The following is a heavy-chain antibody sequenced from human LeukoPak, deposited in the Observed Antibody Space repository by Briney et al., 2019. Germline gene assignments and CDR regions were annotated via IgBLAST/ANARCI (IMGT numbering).Heavy chain of an antibody. CDR3: ARGAEGSPDL. D-gene: IGHD6-19*01. CDR1: GGSFSGYY. CDR2: IYHSGST. Sequence: SETLSLTCAVYGGSFSGYYWSWIRQPPGKGLEWIGEIYHSGSTNYNPSLKSRVTISVDKSKNQFSLKLSSVTAADTAVYYCARGAEGSPDLWGRGTLVTVSS. V-gene: IGHV4-34*01. J-gene: IGHJ2*01.